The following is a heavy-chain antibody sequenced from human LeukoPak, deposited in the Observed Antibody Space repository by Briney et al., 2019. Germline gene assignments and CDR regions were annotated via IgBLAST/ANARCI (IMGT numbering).Heavy chain of an antibody. J-gene: IGHJ4*02. CDR2: IYPGDSDT. CDR1: GYSFTSYW. Sequence: PGESLKISCKGSGYSFTSYWIGWVRQMPGKGLEWMGIIYPGDSDTRYSPSFQGQVTIPADKSIRTAYLQWSSLKASDTAMYYCARQRDSAYYDFWSGYFFFDYWGQGTLVTVSS. D-gene: IGHD3-3*01. CDR3: ARQRDSAYYDFWSGYFFFDY. V-gene: IGHV5-51*01.